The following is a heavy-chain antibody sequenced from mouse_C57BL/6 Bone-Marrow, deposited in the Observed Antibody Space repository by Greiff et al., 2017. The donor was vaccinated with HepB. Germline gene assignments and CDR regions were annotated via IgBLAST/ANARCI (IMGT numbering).Heavy chain of an antibody. CDR3: ARSTMIKDYYAMDY. CDR1: GYAFSSYW. J-gene: IGHJ4*01. D-gene: IGHD2-4*01. CDR2: IYPGDGDT. V-gene: IGHV1-80*01. Sequence: QVQLKESGAELVKPGASVKISCKASGYAFSSYWMNWVKQRPGKGLEWIGQIYPGDGDTNYNGKFKGKATLTADKSSSTAYMQLSSLTSEDSAVYFCARSTMIKDYYAMDYWGQGTSVTVSS.